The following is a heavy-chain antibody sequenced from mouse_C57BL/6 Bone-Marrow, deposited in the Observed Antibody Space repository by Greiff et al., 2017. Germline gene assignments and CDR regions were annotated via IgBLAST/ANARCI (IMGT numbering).Heavy chain of an antibody. V-gene: IGHV5-17*01. CDR3: SRDEYFDY. CDR2: ISSGSSTI. Sequence: EVQLVESGGGLVKPGGSLKLSCAASGFSFSDYGMHWVRQAAEKGLEWVAYISSGSSTIYYADTVKGRFTISRDNAKNTLFLQMPSLRSEDTALFYCSRDEYFDYWGQGTTLTVSS. CDR1: GFSFSDYG. J-gene: IGHJ2*01.